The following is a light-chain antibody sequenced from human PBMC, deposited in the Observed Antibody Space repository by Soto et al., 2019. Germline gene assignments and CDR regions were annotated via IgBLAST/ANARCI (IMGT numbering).Light chain of an antibody. Sequence: DIVLTQSPATLSLSPGERATLSCLASKLVGTSMAWYHQQPGQPPRLLIYGASTRAASVPARCSGSGAGTEFTLTISSLQSEDAAVYYCQQYNNWPGTFGGGTKVDI. J-gene: IGKJ4*01. CDR2: GAS. V-gene: IGKV3-15*01. CDR3: QQYNNWPGT. CDR1: KLVGTS.